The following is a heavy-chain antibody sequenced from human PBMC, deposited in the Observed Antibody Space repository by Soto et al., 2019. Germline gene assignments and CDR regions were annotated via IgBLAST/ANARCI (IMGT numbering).Heavy chain of an antibody. D-gene: IGHD3-22*01. V-gene: IGHV4-30-4*01. J-gene: IGHJ5*01. CDR2: IYYTGCT. CDR3: ARGPASKDYDSHSYYPHLES. CDR1: VDSINTDYY. Sequence: SETLPLTCTVSVDSINTDYYWIWIRQPPGKGLEWIGYIYYTGCTFYSPSLKSRLALSLYTSKNQFSLRLSSVTAADTAVYYCARGPASKDYDSHSYYPHLESWGQGAMVAVSS.